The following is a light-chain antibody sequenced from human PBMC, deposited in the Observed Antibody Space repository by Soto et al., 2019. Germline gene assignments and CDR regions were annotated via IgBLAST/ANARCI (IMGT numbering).Light chain of an antibody. CDR3: QQYDSSPRT. Sequence: MQSPGTLSLSLGQTATHCCRASQSVISSYLAWYQQKNGQPPRILIYRTSNRDTGIPARFSGSGSGTDFTLTISSLEPEDVTVYWCQQYDSSPRTFGQGTKVDI. J-gene: IGKJ1*01. CDR2: RTS. CDR1: QSVISSY. V-gene: IGKV3-20*01.